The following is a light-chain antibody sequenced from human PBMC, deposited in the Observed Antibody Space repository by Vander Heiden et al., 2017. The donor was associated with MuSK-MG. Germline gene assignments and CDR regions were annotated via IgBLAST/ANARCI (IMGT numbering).Light chain of an antibody. CDR2: DAS. J-gene: IGKJ5*01. CDR1: QDITNY. CDR3: QQDDNLPST. V-gene: IGKV1-33*01. Sequence: DIQMTQSPSSLSASVGDRVTITCQASQDITNYLNWYQQKPGKAPKVLSYDASNLQTGVPSRCSGSASGTDFTFTISSLQPEDIATYYCQQDDNLPSTFGQGTQVEIK.